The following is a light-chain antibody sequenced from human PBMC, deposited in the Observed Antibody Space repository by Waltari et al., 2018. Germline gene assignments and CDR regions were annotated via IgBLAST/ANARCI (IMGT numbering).Light chain of an antibody. CDR2: AAS. CDR3: QQSLNTLWT. Sequence: DIQMTQSPSSLSASVEDRVTITCRASQSISNYLNWYQHKPGKAPKLLIYAASSLQSGVTSRFRGSGYGTEFTLTITSLQPEDFATYYCQQSLNTLWTFGPGTKVEIK. V-gene: IGKV1-39*01. J-gene: IGKJ1*01. CDR1: QSISNY.